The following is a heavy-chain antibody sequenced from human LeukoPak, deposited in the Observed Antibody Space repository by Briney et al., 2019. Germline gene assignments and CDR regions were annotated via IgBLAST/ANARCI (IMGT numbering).Heavy chain of an antibody. V-gene: IGHV1-69*04. CDR3: ARVFSAGTGTNFDY. D-gene: IGHD6-19*01. CDR1: GYTFTSYA. CDR2: IIPILGIA. J-gene: IGHJ4*02. Sequence: ASVKVSCKASGYTFTSYAISWVRQAPGQGLEWMGRIIPILGIANYAQKFQGRVTITADKSTSTAYMELSSLRSEDTAVYYCARVFSAGTGTNFDYWGQGTLVTVSS.